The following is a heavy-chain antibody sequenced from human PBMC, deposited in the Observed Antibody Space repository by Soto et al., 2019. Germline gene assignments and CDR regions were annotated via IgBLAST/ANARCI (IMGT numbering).Heavy chain of an antibody. Sequence: GGSLRLSCAASGFTFSSFTMSWVRQAPGKGLEWVSSIGSGGTAYYADSVKGRFTISRDNSKNTLHLQMNSLRAEDTAVYFCAKPPRSYCSVDSCTYWGQGALVTVSP. CDR2: IGSGGTA. CDR1: GFTFSSFT. CDR3: AKPPRSYCSVDSCTY. V-gene: IGHV3-23*01. D-gene: IGHD2-15*01. J-gene: IGHJ4*02.